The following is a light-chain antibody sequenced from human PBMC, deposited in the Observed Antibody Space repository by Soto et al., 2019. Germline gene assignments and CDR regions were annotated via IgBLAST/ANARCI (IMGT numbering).Light chain of an antibody. CDR1: QAISGW. CDR2: AAS. V-gene: IGKV1D-12*01. J-gene: IGKJ5*01. CDR3: QQLKTFPIT. Sequence: DIQMTQSPSSVSASVGDRVTITCRESQAISGWLAWYQQKPGRAPRLLIYAASNLQSGVPSRFSGSGSGTDFTLTISNLQAEDFATYYCQQLKTFPITFGQGTRLEIK.